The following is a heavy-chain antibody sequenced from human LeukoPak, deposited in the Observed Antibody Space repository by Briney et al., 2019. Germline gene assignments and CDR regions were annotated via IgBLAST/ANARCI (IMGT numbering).Heavy chain of an antibody. V-gene: IGHV3-21*01. J-gene: IGHJ3*02. CDR2: ISSSSSYI. CDR1: GFTFSSYS. D-gene: IGHD1-1*01. Sequence: GGSLRLSCAASGFTFSSYSMNWVRQAPGKGLEWVSSISSSSSYIYYADSVKGRFTISRDNAKNSMYLQMNSLRAEDTAVYYCARDINSVAFDMWGQGTVVTVSS. CDR3: ARDINSVAFDM.